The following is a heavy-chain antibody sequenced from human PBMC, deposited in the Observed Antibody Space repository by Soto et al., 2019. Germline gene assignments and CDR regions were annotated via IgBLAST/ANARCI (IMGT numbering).Heavy chain of an antibody. V-gene: IGHV4-34*01. CDR3: ARCEYGYGMDV. J-gene: IGHJ6*02. D-gene: IGHD4-17*01. CDR1: GGSFSGYY. Sequence: SETLSLTCAVYGGSFSGYYWSWIRQPPGKGLEWIGEINHSGSTNYNPSLKSRVTISVDTSKNQFSLKLSSVTAADTAVYYCARCEYGYGMDVWGQGTTVTVSS. CDR2: INHSGST.